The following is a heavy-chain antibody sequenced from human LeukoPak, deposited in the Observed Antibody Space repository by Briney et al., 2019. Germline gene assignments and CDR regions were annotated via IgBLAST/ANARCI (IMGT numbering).Heavy chain of an antibody. Sequence: SETLSLTCAVSGGSISSSNWWSWVRQPPGKGLEWIGEIYRSGSTNYNPSLKSRVTISVDKSKNQFSLKLSSVTAADTAVYYCASLEMHSGSYYFDYWGQGTLVTVSS. CDR3: ASLEMHSGSYYFDY. V-gene: IGHV4-4*02. D-gene: IGHD1-26*01. CDR1: GGSISSSNW. CDR2: IYRSGST. J-gene: IGHJ4*02.